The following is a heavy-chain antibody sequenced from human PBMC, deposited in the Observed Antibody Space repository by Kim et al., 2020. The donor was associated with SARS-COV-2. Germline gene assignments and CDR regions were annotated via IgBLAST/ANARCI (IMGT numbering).Heavy chain of an antibody. CDR1: GGSISSSSYY. CDR2: ISYSGST. Sequence: SETLSLTCTVSGGSISSSSYYWGWVRQPPGKGLEWIGSISYSGSTYYNPSLKSRVTISVDTSKSQFSLRLSSVTASDTAVYYCTRRKRAGSSRDNYWFDPWGQGTLVTVSS. D-gene: IGHD6-13*01. J-gene: IGHJ5*02. CDR3: TRRKRAGSSRDNYWFDP. V-gene: IGHV4-39*01.